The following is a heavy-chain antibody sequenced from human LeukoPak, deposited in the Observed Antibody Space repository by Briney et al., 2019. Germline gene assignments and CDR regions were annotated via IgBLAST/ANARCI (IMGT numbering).Heavy chain of an antibody. CDR3: ARENGPGYYDSSGFAFDY. CDR2: IIPIFGTA. D-gene: IGHD3-22*01. V-gene: IGHV1-69*05. CDR1: GGTFSSYA. J-gene: IGHJ4*02. Sequence: SVKVSCKASGGTFSSYAISWVRQAPGQGLEWMGRIIPIFGTANYAQKFQGRVTITTDESTNTAYMELSSLRSEDTAVYYCARENGPGYYDSSGFAFDYWGQGTLVTVSS.